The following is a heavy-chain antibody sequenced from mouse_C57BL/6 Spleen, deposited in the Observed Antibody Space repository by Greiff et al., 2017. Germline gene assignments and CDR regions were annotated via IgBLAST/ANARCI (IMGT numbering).Heavy chain of an antibody. CDR2: IDPETGGT. J-gene: IGHJ2*01. V-gene: IGHV1-15*01. CDR3: TRRFITTVVATDFDY. Sequence: QVQLQQSGAELVRPRASVTLSCKASGYTFTDYEMHWVKQTPVHGLEWIGAIDPETGGTAYNQKFKGKAILTADKSSSTAYMELRSLTSEDSAVYYCTRRFITTVVATDFDYWGQGTTLTVSS. CDR1: GYTFTDYE. D-gene: IGHD1-1*01.